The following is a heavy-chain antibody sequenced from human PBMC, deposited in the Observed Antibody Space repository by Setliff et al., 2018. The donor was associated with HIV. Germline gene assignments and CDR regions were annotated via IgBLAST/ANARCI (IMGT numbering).Heavy chain of an antibody. CDR2: ITSYNGNT. CDR3: ARDHHSGRGSNFPWYSDL. J-gene: IGHJ2*01. D-gene: IGHD1-26*01. Sequence: GASVKVSCKASGYTFSNYGITWVRQAPGQGLEWMGWITSYNGNTNYAKKFKGRVTMTTDTSTSIAYMERKSLRSEDTAVYYCARDHHSGRGSNFPWYSDLWGRGTLVTVSS. CDR1: GYTFSNYG. V-gene: IGHV1-18*01.